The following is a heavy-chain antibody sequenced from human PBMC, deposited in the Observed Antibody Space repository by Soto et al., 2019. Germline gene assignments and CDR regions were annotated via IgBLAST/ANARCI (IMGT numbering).Heavy chain of an antibody. CDR3: ARDNLFRLNWFDP. V-gene: IGHV1-2*02. Sequence: GASVKVSCKASGYTFTGYYMHWVRQAPGQGLDWMGWINPNSGGTNYAQKFQGRVTMTRDTSISTAYMELSGLRSDDTAVYYCARDNLFRLNWFDPWGQGTLVTVSS. CDR2: INPNSGGT. CDR1: GYTFTGYY. D-gene: IGHD3-10*02. J-gene: IGHJ5*02.